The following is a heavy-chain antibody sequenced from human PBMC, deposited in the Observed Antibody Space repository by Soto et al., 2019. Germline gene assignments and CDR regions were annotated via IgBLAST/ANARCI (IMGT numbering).Heavy chain of an antibody. Sequence: QVPLQESGPGLVKPSGTLSLTCGVSGASICNGFWWRWVRQPPGKGLEWIGEIYHSGSTNHNPSLKSRVTISLDKSNNQLSLRLTSVTAADTAVYYCAASSGWWRLDYWGQGTLVTVSS. CDR3: AASSGWWRLDY. V-gene: IGHV4-4*02. CDR2: IYHSGST. CDR1: GASICNGFW. D-gene: IGHD6-19*01. J-gene: IGHJ4*02.